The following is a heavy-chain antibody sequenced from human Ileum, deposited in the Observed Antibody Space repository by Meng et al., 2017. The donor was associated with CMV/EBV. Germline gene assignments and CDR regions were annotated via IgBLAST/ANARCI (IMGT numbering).Heavy chain of an antibody. CDR2: IYWDDDK. CDR3: AHLIVGTISFDY. D-gene: IGHD5-12*01. V-gene: IGHV2-5*02. Sequence: CTFSGVSLSTSGVGVGWVRQPPGKALEWLALIYWDDDKRYSPSLKSRLTITKDTSKNQVVLTMTNMDPEDTATYYCAHLIVGTISFDYWGQGTLVTVSS. J-gene: IGHJ4*02. CDR1: GVSLSTSGVG.